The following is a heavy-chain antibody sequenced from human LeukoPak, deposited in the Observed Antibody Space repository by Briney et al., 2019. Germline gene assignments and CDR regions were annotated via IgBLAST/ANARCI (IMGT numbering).Heavy chain of an antibody. Sequence: GGSLRLSCAASGFTFSSYAMSWVRQAPGKGLEWVSAISWSGGSTYYADSVKGRFTISRDNSKGTLYLQMNSLRAEDTAVYYCAKDRHKWYAFDYWGQGTLVTVSS. CDR3: AKDRHKWYAFDY. CDR1: GFTFSSYA. V-gene: IGHV3-23*01. CDR2: ISWSGGST. D-gene: IGHD2-15*01. J-gene: IGHJ4*02.